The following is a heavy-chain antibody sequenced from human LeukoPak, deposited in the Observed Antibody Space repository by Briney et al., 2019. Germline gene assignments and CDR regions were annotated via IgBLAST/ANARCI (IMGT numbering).Heavy chain of an antibody. CDR1: GFTFSYYS. Sequence: GGSLRLTCAASGFTFSYYSMDWVRQAPGKGLEWVSYMSSSTSTIYYADSVKGRFTISRDNAKNSLYLQMNSLRAEDTAVYYCARVKADYFYYYVDVWGKGTTVTVSS. V-gene: IGHV3-48*04. CDR2: MSSSTSTI. J-gene: IGHJ6*03. CDR3: ARVKADYFYYYVDV.